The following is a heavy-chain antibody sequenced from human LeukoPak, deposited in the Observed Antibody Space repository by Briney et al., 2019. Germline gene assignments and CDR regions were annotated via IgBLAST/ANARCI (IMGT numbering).Heavy chain of an antibody. CDR1: GGTFSSYA. Sequence: SVKVACKASGGTFSSYAISWVRQAPGQGLEWMGGIIPIFGTANYAQKFQGRVTITADESTSTAYMELSSLRSEDTAVYYCASGYCSGGSCYSGYYFDYWGQGTLVTVSS. V-gene: IGHV1-69*13. D-gene: IGHD2-15*01. J-gene: IGHJ4*02. CDR3: ASGYCSGGSCYSGYYFDY. CDR2: IIPIFGTA.